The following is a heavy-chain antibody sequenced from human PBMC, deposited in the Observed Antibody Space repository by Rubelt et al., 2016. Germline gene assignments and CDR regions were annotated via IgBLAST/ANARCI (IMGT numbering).Heavy chain of an antibody. CDR1: GYTFTSYY. D-gene: IGHD1-26*01. J-gene: IGHJ4*02. CDR2: INPSGGYP. CDR3: ARDGVGFDY. V-gene: IGHV1-46*01. Sequence: QVQLVQSGAEVKKPGASVKVSCKASGYTFTSYYMHWVRQAPGQGLEWMGIINPSGGYPTYAQKFQGRVTMTWDSSTSTLYMELNTLRSEDTAVYYCARDGVGFDYWGQGTLVTVSS.